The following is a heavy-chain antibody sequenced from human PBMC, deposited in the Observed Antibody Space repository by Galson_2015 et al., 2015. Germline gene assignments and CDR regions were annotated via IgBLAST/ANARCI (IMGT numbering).Heavy chain of an antibody. V-gene: IGHV3-21*01. J-gene: IGHJ6*03. CDR3: ARDVGTTRAYYYYMDV. D-gene: IGHD1-1*01. Sequence: SLRLSCAASGFTFSSYSMNWVRQAPGKGLEWVSSISSSSSYIYYADSVKGRFTISRDNAKNSLYLQMNSLRAEDTAVYYCARDVGTTRAYYYYMDVWGKGTPVTVSS. CDR1: GFTFSSYS. CDR2: ISSSSSYI.